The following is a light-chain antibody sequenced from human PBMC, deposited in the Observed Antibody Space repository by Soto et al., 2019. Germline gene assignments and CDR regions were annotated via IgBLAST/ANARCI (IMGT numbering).Light chain of an antibody. CDR3: QQYYSYPLT. J-gene: IGKJ4*01. CDR1: QGISSY. CDR2: AAS. Sequence: AIRMTQSPSSFSASTGDRVTITCRASQGISSYLAWYQQKPGKAPKLLIYAASTLQSGVPSRFSGSVSGTDFTLNIGCLQSEDFATYYCQQYYSYPLTIGGGTKVEIK. V-gene: IGKV1-8*01.